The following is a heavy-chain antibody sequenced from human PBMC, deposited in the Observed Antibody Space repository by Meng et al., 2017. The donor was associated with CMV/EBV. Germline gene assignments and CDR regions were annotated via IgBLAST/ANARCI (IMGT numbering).Heavy chain of an antibody. CDR2: IYYSGST. CDR3: ARGPPYSTYYYYYGMDV. J-gene: IGHJ6*02. CDR1: GGSISRYY. V-gene: IGHV4-59*01. Sequence: SETLSLTCTVSGGSISRYYWSWIRQPPGKGLEWIGYIYYSGSTNYNPSLKSRVTISVDTSKNQFSLKLSSVTAADTAVYYCARGPPYSTYYYYYGMDVWGQGTTVTVSS. D-gene: IGHD2-21*01.